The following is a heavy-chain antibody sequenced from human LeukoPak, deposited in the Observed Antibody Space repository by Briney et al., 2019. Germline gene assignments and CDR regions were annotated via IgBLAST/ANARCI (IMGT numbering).Heavy chain of an antibody. D-gene: IGHD6-13*01. CDR3: ARVGSVAAAGTGGVY. J-gene: IGHJ4*02. V-gene: IGHV1-2*02. CDR1: GYTFTGYY. CDR2: INPNSGGT. Sequence: ASVKVSCKASGYTFTGYYMHWVRQAPGQGLEWMGWINPNSGGTNYAQKFEGRVTMTRDTSISTAYLELSRLRSDDTAVYYWARVGSVAAAGTGGVYWGQGTLVTVSS.